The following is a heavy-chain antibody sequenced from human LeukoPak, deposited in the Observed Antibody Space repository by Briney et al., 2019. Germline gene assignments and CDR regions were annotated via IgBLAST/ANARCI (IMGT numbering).Heavy chain of an antibody. D-gene: IGHD3-9*01. J-gene: IGHJ4*02. V-gene: IGHV3-33*01. CDR2: IWYDGSNK. CDR1: GFTFSSYG. CDR3: ARDYYDILTGYYGGYFDY. Sequence: PGGSLRLSCAASGFTFSSYGMHWVRQAPGKGLEWVAVIWYDGSNKYYADSVKGRFTISRDNSKNTLYLQMNSLRAEDTAVYYCARDYYDILTGYYGGYFDYWGQGTLVTVSS.